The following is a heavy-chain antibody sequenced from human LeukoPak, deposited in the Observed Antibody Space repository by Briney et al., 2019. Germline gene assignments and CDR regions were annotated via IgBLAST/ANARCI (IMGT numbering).Heavy chain of an antibody. CDR1: GGTFSSYA. Sequence: ASVKVSCKASGGTFSSYAISWVRQAPGQGLEWMGRIIPIFGTAKYAQKFQGRVTITTDESTTTAYMELSSLRSEDTAVYYCARDVEMATTDAFDIWGQGTMVTVSS. CDR2: IIPIFGTA. D-gene: IGHD5-24*01. V-gene: IGHV1-69*05. J-gene: IGHJ3*02. CDR3: ARDVEMATTDAFDI.